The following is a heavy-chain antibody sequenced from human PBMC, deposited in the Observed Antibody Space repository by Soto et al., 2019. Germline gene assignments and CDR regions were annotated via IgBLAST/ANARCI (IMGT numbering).Heavy chain of an antibody. CDR3: ARDIGISYFDY. V-gene: IGHV4-59*01. D-gene: IGHD3-10*01. Sequence: SETLSLTCTVSGGSISSDYWSWIRQPPGKGLEWIGYTSYSGYTNYSPSLKSRVTVSFDESRNQFSLNLSSVTAADTAMYFCARDIGISYFDYWGQGTPVTVSS. CDR1: GGSISSDY. CDR2: TSYSGYT. J-gene: IGHJ4*02.